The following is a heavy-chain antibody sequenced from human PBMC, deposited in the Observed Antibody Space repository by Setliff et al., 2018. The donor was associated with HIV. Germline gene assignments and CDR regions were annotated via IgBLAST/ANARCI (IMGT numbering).Heavy chain of an antibody. CDR3: ARSRTNWFDP. CDR1: GGSFSNYC. CDR2: IFTSGST. V-gene: IGHV4-4*09. Sequence: SETLSLTCTVSGGSFSNYCWNWIRQSPGKGLEWIGYIFTSGSTNYNPSLKSRVTISVDTSKNQFSLKLSSVTAADTAVYYCARSRTNWFDPWGQGTLVTVSS. J-gene: IGHJ5*02.